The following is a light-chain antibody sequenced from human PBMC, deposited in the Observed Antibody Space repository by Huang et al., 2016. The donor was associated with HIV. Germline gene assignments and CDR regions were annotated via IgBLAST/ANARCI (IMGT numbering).Light chain of an antibody. V-gene: IGKV3-15*01. CDR2: GAS. J-gene: IGKJ1*01. Sequence: EIVMTQSPATLSVSPGERATFSCRASQSVSDNLAWYQQKSGQAPRLLIYGASTRATGIPARFSGSVSGTEFTLTISSLQSEDYGVYWCLQYNSWPRTFGQGTKVEIK. CDR3: LQYNSWPRT. CDR1: QSVSDN.